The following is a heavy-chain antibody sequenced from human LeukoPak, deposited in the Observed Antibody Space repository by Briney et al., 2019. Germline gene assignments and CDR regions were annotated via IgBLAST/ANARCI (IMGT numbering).Heavy chain of an antibody. J-gene: IGHJ4*02. V-gene: IGHV3-7*03. CDR1: RFTFSSYW. Sequence: GSLRLSCAASRFTFSSYWMSWVRQAPGKGLEWVANIRQDGSEKYYVDSVKGRFTISRDNAKNSLYLQMNSLRAEDTAVYYCARGESYGRNYYFDYWGQGTLVAVSS. D-gene: IGHD5-18*01. CDR3: ARGESYGRNYYFDY. CDR2: IRQDGSEK.